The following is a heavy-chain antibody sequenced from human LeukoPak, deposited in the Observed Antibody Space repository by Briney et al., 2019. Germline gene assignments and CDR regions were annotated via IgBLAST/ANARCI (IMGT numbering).Heavy chain of an antibody. J-gene: IGHJ3*02. Sequence: PSETLSLTCTVSGGPISSSSYYWGWIRQPPGKGLEWIGSIYYSGSTYYNPSLKSRVTISVDKSKNQFSLKLSSVTAADTAVYYCARGGDAFDIWGQGTMVTVSS. CDR2: IYYSGST. CDR3: ARGGDAFDI. V-gene: IGHV4-39*07. CDR1: GGPISSSSYY.